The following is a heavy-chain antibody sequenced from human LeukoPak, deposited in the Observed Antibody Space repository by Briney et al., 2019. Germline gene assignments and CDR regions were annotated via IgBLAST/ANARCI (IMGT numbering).Heavy chain of an antibody. Sequence: PSETLSLTCTVSGGSISSGTYYWTWIRQPPGKGLEWIGSIYYSGSTYYNPSLKSRVTISVDTSKNQFSLKLSFVTAADTAVYYCAGGGTAAAMRPFDYWGQGTLVTVSS. CDR1: GGSISSGTYY. D-gene: IGHD2-2*01. CDR2: IYYSGST. V-gene: IGHV4-39*01. J-gene: IGHJ4*02. CDR3: AGGGTAAAMRPFDY.